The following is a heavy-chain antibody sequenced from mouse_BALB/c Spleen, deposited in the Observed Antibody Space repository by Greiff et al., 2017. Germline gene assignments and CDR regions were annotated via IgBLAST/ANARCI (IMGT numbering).Heavy chain of an antibody. J-gene: IGHJ4*01. CDR2: INPSTGYT. V-gene: IGHV1-7*01. CDR1: GYTFTSYW. CDR3: ARIYYYGSRDAMDY. D-gene: IGHD1-1*01. Sequence: QVQLKQSGAELAKPGASVKMSCKASGYTFTSYWMHWVKQRPGQGLEWIGYINPSTGYTEYNQKFKDKATLTADKSSSTAYMQLSSLTSEDSAVYYCARIYYYGSRDAMDYWGQGTSVTVSS.